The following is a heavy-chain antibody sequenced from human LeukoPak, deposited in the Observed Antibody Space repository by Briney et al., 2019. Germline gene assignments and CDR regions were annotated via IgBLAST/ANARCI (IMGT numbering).Heavy chain of an antibody. V-gene: IGHV3-23*01. CDR3: ARRSGIAVAGAFGY. D-gene: IGHD6-19*01. J-gene: IGHJ4*02. Sequence: PGGSLRLSCAASGFTFSNYAMRWVRQAPGKGLEWVSGISGSGDGTYYADSVKGRFTISRDNSKNTLYLQMNSLRAEDTAVYYCARRSGIAVAGAFGYWGQGTLVTVSS. CDR2: ISGSGDGT. CDR1: GFTFSNYA.